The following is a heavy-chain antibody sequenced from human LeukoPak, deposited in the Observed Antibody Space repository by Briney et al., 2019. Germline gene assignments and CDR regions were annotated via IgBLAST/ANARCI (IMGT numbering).Heavy chain of an antibody. CDR2: ITNNGDTT. D-gene: IGHD4-11*01. CDR1: GFTFASYA. Sequence: GGSLRLSCAASGFTFASYAMRWVRQAPGKGLEWVSSITNNGDTTYYEDSVKGRFTISRDNSKNTLYLQMNSLRAEDTALYYCADSNYWYPVDYWGQGTLVTVSS. V-gene: IGHV3-23*01. J-gene: IGHJ4*02. CDR3: ADSNYWYPVDY.